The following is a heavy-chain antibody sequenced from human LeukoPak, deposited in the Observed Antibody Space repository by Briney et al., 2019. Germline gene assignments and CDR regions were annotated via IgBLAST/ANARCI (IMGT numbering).Heavy chain of an antibody. Sequence: GASVKVSCKASGYTFTSYGISWARQAPGQGLEWMGWISAYNGNTNYAQKLQGRVTMTTDTSTSTAYMELRSLRSDDTAVYYCARIYDFWSGYGYYYGMDVWGQGTTVTVSS. D-gene: IGHD3-3*01. CDR3: ARIYDFWSGYGYYYGMDV. CDR2: ISAYNGNT. J-gene: IGHJ6*02. V-gene: IGHV1-18*01. CDR1: GYTFTSYG.